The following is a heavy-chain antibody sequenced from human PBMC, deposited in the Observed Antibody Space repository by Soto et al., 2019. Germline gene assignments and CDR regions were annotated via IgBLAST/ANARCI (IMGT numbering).Heavy chain of an antibody. Sequence: SETLSLTCAVYGESFSGYYWSWIRQPPGKGLEWIGEINHSGSTNYNPSLKSRVTISVDTSKNQFSLKLSSVTAADTAVYYCARGNWFGPWGQGTLVTVS. V-gene: IGHV4-34*01. CDR1: GESFSGYY. CDR2: INHSGST. J-gene: IGHJ5*02. CDR3: ARGNWFGP.